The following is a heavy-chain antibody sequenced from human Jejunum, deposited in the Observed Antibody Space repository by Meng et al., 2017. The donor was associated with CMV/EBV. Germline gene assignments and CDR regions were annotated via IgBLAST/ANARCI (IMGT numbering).Heavy chain of an antibody. CDR2: ISWNSGRI. CDR3: AKDKGRNYYYGMDV. Sequence: GFTFVDYAMHWVRHAPGKGLEWVSGISWNSGRIGYADSVKGRFTISRDNAKNSLYLQMNSLRAEDTALYYCAKDKGRNYYYGMDVWGQGTLVTVSS. CDR1: GFTFVDYA. J-gene: IGHJ6*02. V-gene: IGHV3-9*01.